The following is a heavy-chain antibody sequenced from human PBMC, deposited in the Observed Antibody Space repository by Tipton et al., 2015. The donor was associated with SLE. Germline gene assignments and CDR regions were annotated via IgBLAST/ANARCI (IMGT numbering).Heavy chain of an antibody. CDR1: GGSFSGYY. J-gene: IGHJ3*02. CDR2: INHSGST. Sequence: TLSLTCAVYGGSFSGYYWSWIRQPPGKGLEWIGEINHSGSTNYDPSLKSRVTISVDTSKNQFSLKLSSVTAADTAVYYCAREGDGYNLNAFDIWGQGTMVTVSS. D-gene: IGHD5-24*01. V-gene: IGHV4-34*01. CDR3: AREGDGYNLNAFDI.